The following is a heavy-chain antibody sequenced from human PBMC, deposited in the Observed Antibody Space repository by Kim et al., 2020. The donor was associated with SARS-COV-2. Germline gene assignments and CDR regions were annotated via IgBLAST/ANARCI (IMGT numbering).Heavy chain of an antibody. CDR1: GGSISSGDYY. J-gene: IGHJ4*02. Sequence: SETLSLTCTVSGGSISSGDYYWSWIRQPPGKGLEWIGYIYYSGSTYYNPSLKSRVTISVDTSKNQFSLKLSSVTAADTAVYYCARVRFSITIFGVVTRLFDDWGQGARVTVSS. CDR2: IYYSGST. CDR3: ARVRFSITIFGVVTRLFDD. V-gene: IGHV4-30-4*01. D-gene: IGHD3-3*01.